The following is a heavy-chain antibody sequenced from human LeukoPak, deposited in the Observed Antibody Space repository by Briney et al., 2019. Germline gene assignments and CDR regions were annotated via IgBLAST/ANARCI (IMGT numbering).Heavy chain of an antibody. CDR3: ARDLSPRVGNSSGYSL. V-gene: IGHV4-4*07. CDR1: GGSFSGYY. Sequence: SETLSLTCAVYGGSFSGYYWSWIRQPAGKGLEWIGRIYTSGSTNYNPSLKSRVIMSVDTPKNQFSLKLSSVTAADTAVYYCARDLSPRVGNSSGYSLWGQGTMVTVSS. CDR2: IYTSGST. J-gene: IGHJ3*01. D-gene: IGHD3-22*01.